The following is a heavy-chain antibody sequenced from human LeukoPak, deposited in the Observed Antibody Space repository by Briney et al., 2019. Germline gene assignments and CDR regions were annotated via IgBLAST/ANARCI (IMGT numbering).Heavy chain of an antibody. V-gene: IGHV3-33*08. Sequence: GGSLRLSCAASGFTFDDYAMHWVRQAPGKGLEWVAVIWYDGSNKYYADSVKGRFTISRDNSKNTLYLQMNSLRAEDTAVYYCARDMQYSSEVRGIDYWGQGTLVTVSS. CDR2: IWYDGSNK. CDR3: ARDMQYSSEVRGIDY. D-gene: IGHD6-19*01. CDR1: GFTFDDYA. J-gene: IGHJ4*02.